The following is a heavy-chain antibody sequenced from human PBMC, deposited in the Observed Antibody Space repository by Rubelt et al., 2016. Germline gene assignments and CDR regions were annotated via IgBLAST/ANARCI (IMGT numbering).Heavy chain of an antibody. CDR2: IWSDGSNK. Sequence: TFTSYGMHWVRQAPGKGLESVAVIWSDGSNKDYADSVTGRFTISRDNFQNTVYLEIYRLRVVDTAVYYFGRDWGKGDSYYIDVWGKGTTVIVSS. CDR1: TFTSYG. J-gene: IGHJ6*03. D-gene: IGHD2-21*02. V-gene: IGHV3-33*01. CDR3: GRDWGKGDSYYIDV.